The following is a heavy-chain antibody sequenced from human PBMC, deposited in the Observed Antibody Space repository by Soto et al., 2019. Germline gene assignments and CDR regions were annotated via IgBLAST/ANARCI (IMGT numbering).Heavy chain of an antibody. V-gene: IGHV3-23*01. D-gene: IGHD3-22*01. J-gene: IGHJ4*02. CDR2: ISGSGGST. CDR1: GFTFSSYA. Sequence: HPGGSLRLSCAASGFTFSSYAMSWVRQAPGKGLEWVSAISGSGGSTYYADSVKGRFTISRDNSKNTLYLQMNSLRAEDTAVYYCAKDSFRGYYLPLDYWGQGTLVTVSS. CDR3: AKDSFRGYYLPLDY.